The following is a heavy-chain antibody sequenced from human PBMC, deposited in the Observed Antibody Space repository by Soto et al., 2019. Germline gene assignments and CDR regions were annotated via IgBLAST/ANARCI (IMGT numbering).Heavy chain of an antibody. CDR2: FDPEDGET. D-gene: IGHD3-9*01. J-gene: IGHJ4*02. V-gene: IGHV1-24*01. CDR3: ATLRLRYFDWYPSGVDY. Sequence: ASVKVSCKVSGYTLTELSMHWVRQAPGKGLEWMGGFDPEDGETIYAQKFQGRVTMTEDTSTDTAYMELSSLRSEDTAVYYCATLRLRYFDWYPSGVDYWGQGTLVTVSS. CDR1: GYTLTELS.